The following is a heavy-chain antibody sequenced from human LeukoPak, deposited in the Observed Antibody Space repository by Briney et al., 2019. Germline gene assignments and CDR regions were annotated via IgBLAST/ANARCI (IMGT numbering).Heavy chain of an antibody. CDR2: IYSSGSN. CDR3: ARTLAAAGKGLRCYYYGMDV. Sequence: SETLSLTCTVSGAFISSYYWSWIRQPPRTGLEWIGYIYSSGSNNYNPSLKSRVTISVDTSKNQFSLKLSSVTAADTAVYYCARTLAAAGKGLRCYYYGMDVWGQGTTVTVSS. D-gene: IGHD6-13*01. CDR1: GAFISSYY. J-gene: IGHJ6*02. V-gene: IGHV4-59*01.